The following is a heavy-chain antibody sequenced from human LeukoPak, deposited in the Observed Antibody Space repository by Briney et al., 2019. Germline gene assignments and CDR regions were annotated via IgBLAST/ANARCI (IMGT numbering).Heavy chain of an antibody. J-gene: IGHJ4*02. CDR2: ISGSGGST. V-gene: IGHV3-23*01. D-gene: IGHD3-9*01. CDR3: AKPNGADYDILTCYHY. Sequence: GGSLRLSCAASGFTFSRNGMTWVRQAPGKGLEWVSAISGSGGSTYYADSVKGRFTISRDNSKNTLYLQMNSLRAEDRAVYYCAKPNGADYDILTCYHYWGQGTLVTVSS. CDR1: GFTFSRNG.